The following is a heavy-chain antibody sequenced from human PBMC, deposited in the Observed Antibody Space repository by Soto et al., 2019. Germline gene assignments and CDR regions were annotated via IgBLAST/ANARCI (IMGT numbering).Heavy chain of an antibody. CDR2: ISYDGSNK. CDR3: ARDRWGTVTTPFEY. D-gene: IGHD4-17*01. V-gene: IGHV3-30-3*01. CDR1: GFTFSSYA. Sequence: QVQLVESGGGVVQPGRSLRLSCVVSGFTFSSYAMHWLRQAPGNGLEWVAVISYDGSNKDYTDSVKGRFTISRDNSKNTLYLQMNSLSAEDTAVYYCARDRWGTVTTPFEYWGQGTLVTVSS. J-gene: IGHJ4*02.